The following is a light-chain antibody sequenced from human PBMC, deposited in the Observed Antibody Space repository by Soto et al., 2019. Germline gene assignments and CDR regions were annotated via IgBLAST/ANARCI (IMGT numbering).Light chain of an antibody. V-gene: IGKV1-39*01. Sequence: DIQMTQSPSSLSASVGDRVTITCRASQTIANYLNWYQQRPGKAPKLLIYAASSLQSGVPSRFSGNRSGTDFTLTISSLQPEDFATYYCQQSYSIPRTFGRGTKVEIK. J-gene: IGKJ1*01. CDR1: QTIANY. CDR2: AAS. CDR3: QQSYSIPRT.